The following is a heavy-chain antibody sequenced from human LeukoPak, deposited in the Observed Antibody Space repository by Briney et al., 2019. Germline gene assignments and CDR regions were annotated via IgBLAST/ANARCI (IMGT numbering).Heavy chain of an antibody. J-gene: IGHJ4*02. CDR3: ARGYSSGWYDY. CDR1: GGSISSHY. CDR2: IYYSGST. D-gene: IGHD6-19*01. V-gene: IGHV4-59*11. Sequence: SETLSLTCTVSGGSISSHYWSWLRQPPGKGLEWIGYIYYSGSTNYNPSLKSRVTISVDTSKNQFSLKLSSVTAADTAVYYCARGYSSGWYDYWGQGTLVTVSS.